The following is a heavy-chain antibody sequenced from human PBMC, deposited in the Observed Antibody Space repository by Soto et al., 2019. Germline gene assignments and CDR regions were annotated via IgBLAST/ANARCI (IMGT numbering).Heavy chain of an antibody. Sequence: QVQLVESGGGVVQPGRSLRLSCAASGFTFSSYGMHWVRQAPGEGLEWVAVIWYDGSNKYYADSVKGRFTISRDNSKNTLYLQMNSLRAEDTAVYYCARDLSRGYSYGSDYWGQGTLVTVSS. CDR1: GFTFSSYG. V-gene: IGHV3-33*01. CDR3: ARDLSRGYSYGSDY. CDR2: IWYDGSNK. D-gene: IGHD5-18*01. J-gene: IGHJ4*02.